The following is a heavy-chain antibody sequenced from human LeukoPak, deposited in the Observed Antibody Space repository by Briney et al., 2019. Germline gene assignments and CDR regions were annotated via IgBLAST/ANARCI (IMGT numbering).Heavy chain of an antibody. J-gene: IGHJ4*02. CDR3: ARDVSRISDY. Sequence: GGSLRLSCAASGFTFSSYSMNWVRQAPGTGLEWVSAISSDSHYIYYADSLRGRFTISRDNAKNSLYLQMNSLRAEDTAVYYCARDVSRISDYWGQGTLVTVSS. CDR2: ISSDSHYI. D-gene: IGHD2-15*01. V-gene: IGHV3-21*01. CDR1: GFTFSSYS.